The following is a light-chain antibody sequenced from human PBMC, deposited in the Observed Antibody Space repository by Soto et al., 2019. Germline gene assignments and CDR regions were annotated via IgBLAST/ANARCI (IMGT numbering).Light chain of an antibody. J-gene: IGKJ1*01. Sequence: DIVMTQSPDSLAVSLGERATINCKSSQSVLHSPTNNNYLAWYQKKPGQPPKLLIYWASTRESGVPDRFSGSGSGTDFTLIINSLQAEDAAVYYCHQYYSNPRTFGQGTKVEIK. CDR1: QSVLHSPTNNNY. CDR3: HQYYSNPRT. V-gene: IGKV4-1*01. CDR2: WAS.